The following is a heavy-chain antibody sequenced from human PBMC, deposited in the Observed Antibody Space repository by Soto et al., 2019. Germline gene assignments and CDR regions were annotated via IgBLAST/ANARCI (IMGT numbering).Heavy chain of an antibody. Sequence: QVQLQESGPGLVKPSQTLSLTCTVSGVSISTGGRFWSWVRQHPEKGLGWIGTIYYSGNTVYNPSLKSRLTISVDTSKNQFSLTLTSVTAADTALYYCAIGLRPTGSPGYWYFDLWGRGALVTVSS. J-gene: IGHJ2*01. V-gene: IGHV4-31*03. D-gene: IGHD1-1*01. CDR3: AIGLRPTGSPGYWYFDL. CDR2: IYYSGNT. CDR1: GVSISTGGRF.